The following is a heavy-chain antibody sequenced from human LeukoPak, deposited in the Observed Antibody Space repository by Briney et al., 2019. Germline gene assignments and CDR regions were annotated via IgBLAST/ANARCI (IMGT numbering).Heavy chain of an antibody. CDR3: AGSRGYSYGYGLLSAFDI. V-gene: IGHV4-59*01. CDR1: GGSIGSDY. D-gene: IGHD5-18*01. J-gene: IGHJ3*02. CDR2: SYYSGST. Sequence: PSETLSLTCTVSGGSIGSDYWGWIRQPPGEGLEWIVYSYYSGSTNYNPSLKSRVTISVDTSKNQFSLKLSSVTAADTAVYYCAGSRGYSYGYGLLSAFDIWRQETMVTVSS.